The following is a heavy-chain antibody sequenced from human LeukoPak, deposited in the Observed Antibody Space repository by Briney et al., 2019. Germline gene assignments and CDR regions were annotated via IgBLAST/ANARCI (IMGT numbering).Heavy chain of an antibody. D-gene: IGHD3-22*01. CDR1: GFSLRTSGMC. J-gene: IGHJ6*03. Sequence: SGPRLVQPTQTLTLTCMFSGFSLRTSGMCVSWIRQPPGKALEWLARIDWDDDKYYSRSLKTRVTISKDTSKNQVVLTMTNMDPVDTATYYCARTGRYHYYDQEGPRYYYYMDVWGKGTTVTVSS. CDR3: ARTGRYHYYDQEGPRYYYYMDV. CDR2: IDWDDDK. V-gene: IGHV2-70*11.